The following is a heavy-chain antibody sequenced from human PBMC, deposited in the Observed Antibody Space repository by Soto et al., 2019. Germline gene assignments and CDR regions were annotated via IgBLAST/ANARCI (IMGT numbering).Heavy chain of an antibody. D-gene: IGHD2-2*01. CDR3: ARRDDCSSTSCHSLSNWFDP. CDR1: GYTFTSYG. Sequence: ASVKVSCKASGYTFTSYGISWVRQAPGQGLEWMGWISAYNGNTNYAQKLQGRVTMTTDTSTSTAYMELRSLRSDDTAVYYCARRDDCSSTSCHSLSNWFDPWGQGTLVTVS. J-gene: IGHJ5*02. CDR2: ISAYNGNT. V-gene: IGHV1-18*04.